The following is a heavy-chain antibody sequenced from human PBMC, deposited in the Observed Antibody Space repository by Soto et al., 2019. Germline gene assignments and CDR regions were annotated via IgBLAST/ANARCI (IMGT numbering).Heavy chain of an antibody. CDR2: IYYSGNT. CDR3: ARLLPSGGAFDI. D-gene: IGHD3-16*01. CDR1: GGSISSGDYY. Sequence: PSETLSLTCTVSGGSISSGDYYWSWIRQPPGKGLEWVGYIYYSGNTYYNPSLKSRITISVDTSTNHFFLKVNSVTAADTAVYYCARLLPSGGAFDIWGQGTMVT. V-gene: IGHV4-30-4*01. J-gene: IGHJ3*02.